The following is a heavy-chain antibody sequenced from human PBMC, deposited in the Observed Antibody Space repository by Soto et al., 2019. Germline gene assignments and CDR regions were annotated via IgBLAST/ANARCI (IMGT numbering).Heavy chain of an antibody. Sequence: ASVKVSCKASGYTFTSYGISLVRQAPGQGLEWMGWISAYNGNTNYAQKLQGRVTMTTDTSTSTAYMELRSLRSDDTAVYYCARDDSSSSYYYYGMDVWGQGTTVTVSS. D-gene: IGHD6-6*01. CDR3: ARDDSSSSYYYYGMDV. CDR2: ISAYNGNT. CDR1: GYTFTSYG. V-gene: IGHV1-18*01. J-gene: IGHJ6*02.